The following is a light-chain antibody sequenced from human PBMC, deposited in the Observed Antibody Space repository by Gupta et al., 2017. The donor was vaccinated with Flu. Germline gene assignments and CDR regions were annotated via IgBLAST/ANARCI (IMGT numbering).Light chain of an antibody. J-gene: IGLJ3*02. V-gene: IGLV1-47*01. CDR2: RSR. CDR3: AAWADSVSAWA. Sequence: IGDYHVSWYYQIPGTAPKVLIYRSRQRPSGVSDRFSGSKTGTSASLAISGLRSDDEGDYYCAAWADSVSAWAFGGGTKLTVL. CDR1: IGDYH.